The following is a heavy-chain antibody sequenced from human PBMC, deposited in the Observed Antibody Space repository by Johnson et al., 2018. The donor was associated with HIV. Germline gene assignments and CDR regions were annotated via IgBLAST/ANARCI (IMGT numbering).Heavy chain of an antibody. CDR1: GFTFSSYA. J-gene: IGHJ3*02. D-gene: IGHD2-15*01. Sequence: VQLVESGGGVVQPGRSLRLSCAASGFTFSSYAMHWVRQAPGKGLEWVAVISYSGSDTYYVDSVKGRFTVSRDNSKNTLDLHMNSLRVEDTAVYYCAREGIWYCSGGSCYGAFDIWGQGTMVTVSS. V-gene: IGHV3-30*14. CDR2: ISYSGSDT. CDR3: AREGIWYCSGGSCYGAFDI.